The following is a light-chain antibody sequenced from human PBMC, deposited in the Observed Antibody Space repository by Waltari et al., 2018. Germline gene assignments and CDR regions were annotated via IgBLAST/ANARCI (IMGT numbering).Light chain of an antibody. Sequence: EIVLTQSPATLSLSPGERATLSCRASQRVTTYLDWHQQKPGQAPRVLIYDASTRATGIPGRFSGSGSGTDCTLTISSLEPEDFAVYYCHQRSSWPWTFGQGTKVEI. CDR3: HQRSSWPWT. J-gene: IGKJ1*01. CDR2: DAS. CDR1: QRVTTY. V-gene: IGKV3-11*01.